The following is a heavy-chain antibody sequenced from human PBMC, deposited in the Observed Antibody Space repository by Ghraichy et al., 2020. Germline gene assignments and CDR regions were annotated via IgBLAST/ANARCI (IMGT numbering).Heavy chain of an antibody. CDR3: ARNPMFDY. CDR1: GFTVSSNY. CDR2: IYSGGST. D-gene: IGHD1-14*01. J-gene: IGHJ4*02. V-gene: IGHV3-53*04. Sequence: GGSLRLSCAASGFTVSSNYMSWVRQAPGKGLEWVTVIYSGGSTYSADSVKGRFTISRHNSKNTLYLQMNHLRAEDTAVYYCARNPMFDYWGQGTLVTVSS.